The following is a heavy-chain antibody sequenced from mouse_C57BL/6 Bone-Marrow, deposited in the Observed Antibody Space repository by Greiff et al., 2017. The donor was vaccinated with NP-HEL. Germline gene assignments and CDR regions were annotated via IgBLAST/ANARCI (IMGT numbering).Heavy chain of an antibody. Sequence: EVQVVESGGGLVQPGGSLKLSCAASGFTFSDYYMSWVRQTPEQRLEWVAYISNGGGSTYYPDTVKGRFTISRDNAKNTLYLQMSRLTSEDTDTYYCARALYGNSFAYWGQGTLVTVSA. J-gene: IGHJ3*01. D-gene: IGHD2-1*01. CDR2: ISNGGGST. CDR3: ARALYGNSFAY. V-gene: IGHV5-12*01. CDR1: GFTFSDYY.